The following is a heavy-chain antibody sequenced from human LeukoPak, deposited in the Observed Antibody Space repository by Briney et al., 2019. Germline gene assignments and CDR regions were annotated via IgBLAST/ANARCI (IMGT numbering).Heavy chain of an antibody. Sequence: SVKVSCNASGRTFNNYAISWVRQAPGQGLEWMGGLIPNCGKAKYTQKFGGRVTINADKSTSRAHMDLSSLRSGDAPVYFCARDNDSRDPPHFDYWGQGTLVTVSS. CDR1: GRTFNNYA. V-gene: IGHV1-69*06. CDR3: ARDNDSRDPPHFDY. D-gene: IGHD3-16*01. CDR2: LIPNCGKA. J-gene: IGHJ4*02.